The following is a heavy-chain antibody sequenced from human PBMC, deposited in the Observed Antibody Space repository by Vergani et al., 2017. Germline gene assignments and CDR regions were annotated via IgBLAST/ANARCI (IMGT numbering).Heavy chain of an antibody. CDR2: ISAYNGNT. D-gene: IGHD2/OR15-2a*01. CDR1: GYTFTIYY. CDR3: ARGEFFDL. Sequence: VQRVQSGAAVKNPGASVKVSCKASGYTFTIYYMHWVRRAPGQGLEWMGWISAYNGNTNYAQKLQGRVIMTKDPSTSAAYMELRSLRSDDKAVDYCARGEFFDLWGQGTLVTVSS. J-gene: IGHJ4*02. V-gene: IGHV1-18*04.